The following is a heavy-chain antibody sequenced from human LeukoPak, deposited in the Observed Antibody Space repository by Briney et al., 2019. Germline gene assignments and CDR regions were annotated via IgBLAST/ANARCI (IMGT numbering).Heavy chain of an antibody. D-gene: IGHD3-10*01. V-gene: IGHV1-46*01. CDR2: ITPSGGST. CDR3: ARGSYYGSGSFPSIDY. J-gene: IGHJ4*02. Sequence: ASVKVSCKASGYTFTSYGISWVRQAPGQGLEWMGIITPSGGSTSYAQKFQGRVTMNRDTSTSTVYMELSSLRSEDTAVYYCARGSYYGSGSFPSIDYWGQGTLVTVSS. CDR1: GYTFTSYG.